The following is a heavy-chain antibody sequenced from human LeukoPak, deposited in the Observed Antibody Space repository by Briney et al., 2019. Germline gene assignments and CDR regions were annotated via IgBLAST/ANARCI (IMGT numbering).Heavy chain of an antibody. J-gene: IGHJ6*02. CDR2: ISAYNGNT. CDR1: GYTFTSYG. CDR3: ARAAGVYYYYGMDV. V-gene: IGHV1-18*01. Sequence: GASVKVSCKASGYTFTSYGISWVRQAPEQGLEWMGRISAYNGNTNYAQKLQGRVTMTTDTSTSTAYMELRSLRSDDTAVYYCARAAGVYYYYGMDVWGQGTTVTVSS. D-gene: IGHD6-19*01.